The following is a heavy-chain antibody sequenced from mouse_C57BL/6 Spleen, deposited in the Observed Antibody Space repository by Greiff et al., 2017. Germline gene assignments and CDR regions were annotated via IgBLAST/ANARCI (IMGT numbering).Heavy chain of an antibody. CDR1: GYAFSSSW. J-gene: IGHJ3*01. CDR2: IYPGDGDT. V-gene: IGHV1-82*01. CDR3: ATWPTKAY. Sequence: SGPELVKPGASVKISCKASGYAFSSSWMNWVKQRPGKGLEWIGRIYPGDGDTNYNGKFKGKATLTADKSSSTAYMQLSSLTSEDSAVYFCATWPTKAYWGQGTLVTVSA.